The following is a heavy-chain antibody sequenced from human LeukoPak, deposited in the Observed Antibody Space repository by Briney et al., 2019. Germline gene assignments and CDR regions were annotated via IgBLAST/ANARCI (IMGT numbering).Heavy chain of an antibody. CDR1: GGSISSSSYY. J-gene: IGHJ4*02. Sequence: SETLSLTCTVSGGSISSSSYYWGWIRQPPGKGLEWTGSIYYSGSTYYNPSLKSRVTISVDTSKNQFSLKLSSVTAADTAVYYCARHEVENYYDSSGYYPWSFDYWGQGTLVTVSS. V-gene: IGHV4-39*01. D-gene: IGHD3-22*01. CDR2: IYYSGST. CDR3: ARHEVENYYDSSGYYPWSFDY.